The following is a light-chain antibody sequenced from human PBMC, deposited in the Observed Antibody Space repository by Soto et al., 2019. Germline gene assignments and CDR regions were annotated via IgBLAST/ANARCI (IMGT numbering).Light chain of an antibody. J-gene: IGKJ2*02. Sequence: DIQMTQSPSTLSASVGDRVTITCRASQSISSWLAWYQQKPGKAPKLLIYKASSLESGVPSRFSGSGSGTEFTLTISSLQPDDFATYYCQQDNSYPCTFGQGTKLEIK. CDR1: QSISSW. CDR2: KAS. CDR3: QQDNSYPCT. V-gene: IGKV1-5*03.